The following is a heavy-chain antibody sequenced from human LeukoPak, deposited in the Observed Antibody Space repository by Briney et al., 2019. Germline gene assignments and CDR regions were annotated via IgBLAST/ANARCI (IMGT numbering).Heavy chain of an antibody. J-gene: IGHJ4*02. D-gene: IGHD3-3*01. CDR3: ARQGYDFWSGYYSY. V-gene: IGHV4-38-2*02. Sequence: SETLSLTCTVSGYSISSGYYWGWIRQPPGKGLEWIGSIYHSGSTYHNPSLKSRVTISVDTSKNQFSLKLSSVTAADTAVYYCARQGYDFWSGYYSYWGQGTLVTVSS. CDR1: GYSISSGYY. CDR2: IYHSGST.